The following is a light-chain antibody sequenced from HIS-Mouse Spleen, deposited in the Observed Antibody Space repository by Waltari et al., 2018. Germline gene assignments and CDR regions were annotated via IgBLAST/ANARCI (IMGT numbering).Light chain of an antibody. Sequence: QSPLTHPPSSSGSPGQSVTISCTGTSSDVGCNNYVSCYQQHPGEPPKIMIYEGSKRPAGVPDRFSGSKSGNTASLTVSGLQAEDEADYYCNSYAGSNNLVFGGGTKLTVL. V-gene: IGLV2-8*01. CDR3: NSYAGSNNLV. CDR1: SSDVGCNNY. J-gene: IGLJ2*01. CDR2: EGS.